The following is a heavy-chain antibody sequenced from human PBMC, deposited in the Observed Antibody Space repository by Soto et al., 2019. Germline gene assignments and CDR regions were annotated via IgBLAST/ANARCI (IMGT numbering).Heavy chain of an antibody. J-gene: IGHJ4*02. CDR2: IWYDGSNK. V-gene: IGHV3-33*08. CDR1: GFTFSDYA. D-gene: IGHD3-10*01. CDR3: ASHYYGSGSYPNNFDY. Sequence: GGSLRLSCAASGFTFSDYAMTWVRQAPGKGLEWVAVIWYDGSNKYYADSVKGRFTISRDNSKNTLYLQMNSLRAEDTAVYYCASHYYGSGSYPNNFDYWGQGTLVTVSS.